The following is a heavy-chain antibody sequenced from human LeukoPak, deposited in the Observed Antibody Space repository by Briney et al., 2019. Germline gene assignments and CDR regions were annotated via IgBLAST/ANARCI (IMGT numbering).Heavy chain of an antibody. V-gene: IGHV4-39*07. CDR3: ARTTGINYSSSWYDWFDP. D-gene: IGHD6-13*01. Sequence: SETLSLTCTVSGGSISSSSYYWGWIRQPPGKGLEWIGSIYYSGSTNYNPSLKSRVTISVDTSKNQFSLKLSSVTAADTAVYYCARTTGINYSSSWYDWFDPWGQGTLVAVSS. CDR1: GGSISSSSYY. CDR2: IYYSGST. J-gene: IGHJ5*02.